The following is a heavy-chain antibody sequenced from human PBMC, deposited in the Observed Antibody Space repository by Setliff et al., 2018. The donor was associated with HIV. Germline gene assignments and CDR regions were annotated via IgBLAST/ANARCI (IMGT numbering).Heavy chain of an antibody. V-gene: IGHV3-30*02. CDR3: ARDPNTGWYYLDF. D-gene: IGHD6-19*01. CDR1: GFTFSSYG. J-gene: IGHJ4*02. Sequence: PGGSLRLSCAASGFTFSSYGMHWVRQAPGKGLEWVAFIRYDGSNKYYADSVKGRFTISRDNSKNTLYLQMNSLRAEDTAVYYCARDPNTGWYYLDFWGPGALVTVSS. CDR2: IRYDGSNK.